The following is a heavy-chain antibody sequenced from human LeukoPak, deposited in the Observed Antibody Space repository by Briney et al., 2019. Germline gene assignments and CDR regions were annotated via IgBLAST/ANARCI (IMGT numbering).Heavy chain of an antibody. D-gene: IGHD3-16*01. J-gene: IGHJ5*02. V-gene: IGHV4-31*03. Sequence: SQTLSLTCTVSGGSISSGGYYWSWIRQHPGKGLEWIGYIYYSGSTYYNPSLESRVTISVDTSKNQFSLKLSSVTAADTAVYYCARKTQIGGGRDWFDPWGQGTLVTVSS. CDR3: ARKTQIGGGRDWFDP. CDR2: IYYSGST. CDR1: GGSISSGGYY.